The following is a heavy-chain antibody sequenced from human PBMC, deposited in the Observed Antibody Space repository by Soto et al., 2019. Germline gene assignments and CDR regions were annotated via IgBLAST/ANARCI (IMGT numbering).Heavy chain of an antibody. D-gene: IGHD6-13*01. Sequence: GGSLRLSCAASGFTFSSYGMHWVRQAPGKGLEWVAVIWYDGSNKYYADSVKGRFTISRDNSKNTLYLQMNSLRAEDTAVYYCARAGGIAAAGDYWGQGTLVNVSS. CDR1: GFTFSSYG. CDR3: ARAGGIAAAGDY. J-gene: IGHJ4*02. CDR2: IWYDGSNK. V-gene: IGHV3-33*01.